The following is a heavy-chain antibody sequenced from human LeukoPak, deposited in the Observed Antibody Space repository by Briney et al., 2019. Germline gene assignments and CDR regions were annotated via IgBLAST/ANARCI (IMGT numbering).Heavy chain of an antibody. CDR3: ARDTVVTPDY. Sequence: ASVRVSCTASGYTFTGHYMHWVRQVPGQGLEWMGWINPNSGGTNYAQKFQGRVTMTRDTSISTAYMELSRLGCDDTAVYYCARDTVVTPDYWGQGTLVTVSS. CDR1: GYTFTGHY. CDR2: INPNSGGT. D-gene: IGHD4-23*01. J-gene: IGHJ4*02. V-gene: IGHV1-2*02.